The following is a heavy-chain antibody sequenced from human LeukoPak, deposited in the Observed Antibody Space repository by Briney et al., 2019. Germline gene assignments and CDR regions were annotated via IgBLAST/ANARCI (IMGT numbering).Heavy chain of an antibody. CDR3: ARDGYGGN. CDR2: IYYSGST. V-gene: IGHV4-39*07. J-gene: IGHJ4*02. Sequence: KASETLSVSCTVSGGSISSSSYYWGWIRQPPGKGLEWIGSIYYSGSTYYSPSLKSRVTISVDTSKNQFSLKLSSVTAADTAVYYCARDGYGGNWGQGTLVTVSS. CDR1: GGSISSSSYY. D-gene: IGHD4-23*01.